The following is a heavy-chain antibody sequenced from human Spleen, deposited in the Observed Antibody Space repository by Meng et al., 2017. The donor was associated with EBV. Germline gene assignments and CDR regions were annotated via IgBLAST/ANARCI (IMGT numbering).Heavy chain of an antibody. D-gene: IGHD4-23*01. Sequence: VQRLQSGPEVKKPGASVKVSCKTSGYTFTRYGITWVRQAPGQGLEWMGWISGYNGYTNYAQNPQDRVTMTTDTSTSTAYMELRSLRSDDTAVYYCARKSDYGGNFYYFDNWGQGTLVTVSS. CDR2: ISGYNGYT. CDR1: GYTFTRYG. V-gene: IGHV1-18*01. CDR3: ARKSDYGGNFYYFDN. J-gene: IGHJ4*02.